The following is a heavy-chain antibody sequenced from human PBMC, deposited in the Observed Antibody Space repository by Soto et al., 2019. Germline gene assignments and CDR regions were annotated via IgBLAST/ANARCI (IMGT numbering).Heavy chain of an antibody. CDR1: GGSISSGGYY. CDR3: AWVSGSYPSWFDP. CDR2: IYYSGST. V-gene: IGHV4-31*03. D-gene: IGHD1-26*01. J-gene: IGHJ5*02. Sequence: QVQLQESGPGLVKPSQTLSLTCTVSGGSISSGGYYWSWIRQHPGKGLEWIGYIYYSGSTYYNPSLKSRVSISVDTSKNQFFLQLRSVIAADTAVYYCAWVSGSYPSWFDPWGQGTLVTVSS.